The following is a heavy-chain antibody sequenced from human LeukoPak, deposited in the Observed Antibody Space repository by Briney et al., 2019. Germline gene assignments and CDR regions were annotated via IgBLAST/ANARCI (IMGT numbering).Heavy chain of an antibody. CDR1: GYTFTSYG. CDR2: ISAYNGNT. Sequence: ASVKVSRKASGYTFTSYGISWVRQAPGQGLEWMGWISAYNGNTNYAQKLQGRVTMTTDTSTSTAYMELRSLRSDDTAVYYCAFYDSSGYYRARDWFDPWGQGTLATVSS. D-gene: IGHD3-22*01. V-gene: IGHV1-18*01. J-gene: IGHJ5*02. CDR3: AFYDSSGYYRARDWFDP.